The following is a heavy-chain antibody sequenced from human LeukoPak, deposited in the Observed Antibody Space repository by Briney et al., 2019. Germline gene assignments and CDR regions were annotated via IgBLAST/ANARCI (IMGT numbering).Heavy chain of an antibody. CDR3: ARGNIVVVPAAISSSSFDP. D-gene: IGHD2-2*01. CDR1: GYSISSGYY. J-gene: IGHJ5*02. CDR2: IYHSGST. V-gene: IGHV4-38-2*02. Sequence: SETLSLTCTVSGYSISSGYYWGWIRQPPGKGLEWIGSIYHSGSTYYNPTLKSRVTISVDTSKNQFPLKLSSVTAADTAVYYCARGNIVVVPAAISSSSFDPWGQGTLVTVSS.